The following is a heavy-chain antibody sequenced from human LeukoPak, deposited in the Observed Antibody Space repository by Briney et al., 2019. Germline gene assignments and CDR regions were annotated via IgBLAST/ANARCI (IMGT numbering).Heavy chain of an antibody. D-gene: IGHD3-3*01. CDR2: SSGSGGST. CDR3: ARGPSEFLEWFAP. J-gene: IGHJ5*02. CDR1: GFTLSSYA. V-gene: IGHV3-23*01. Sequence: GGSLRLSCAASGFTLSSYAMSWVRQAPGKGLEWVSGSSGSGGSTYYADSVKGRFTISRDNSKNTLYLQMNSLRAEDTAVYYCARGPSEFLEWFAPWGKGPWSPSPQ.